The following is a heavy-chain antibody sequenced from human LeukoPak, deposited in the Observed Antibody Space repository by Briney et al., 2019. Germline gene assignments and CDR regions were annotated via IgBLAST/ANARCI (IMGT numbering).Heavy chain of an antibody. Sequence: GGSLRLSCAASGFTFSSYAMSWVRQAPGKGLEWVSAISGSGGSTYYADSVKGRFTISRDNSKNTLYLQMNSLRAEDTAVYYCAKDEATMVRGVITYYFDYWGQGTLVTVSS. CDR1: GFTFSSYA. CDR2: ISGSGGST. D-gene: IGHD3-10*01. J-gene: IGHJ4*02. V-gene: IGHV3-23*01. CDR3: AKDEATMVRGVITYYFDY.